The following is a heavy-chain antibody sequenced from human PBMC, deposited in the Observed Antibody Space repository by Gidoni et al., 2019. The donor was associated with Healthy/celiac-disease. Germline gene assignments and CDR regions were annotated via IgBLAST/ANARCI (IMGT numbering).Heavy chain of an antibody. CDR2: ISWNSGSI. J-gene: IGHJ3*02. V-gene: IGHV3-9*01. CDR3: ARGITMIVKDAFDI. Sequence: EVQLVESGGGLVQPGRSLRLSCAASGFTFDAYAMHWVRQAPGKGLEWVSGISWNSGSIGYADSVKGRFTISRDNAKNSLYLQMNSLRAEDTALYYCARGITMIVKDAFDIWGQGTMVTVSS. CDR1: GFTFDAYA. D-gene: IGHD3-22*01.